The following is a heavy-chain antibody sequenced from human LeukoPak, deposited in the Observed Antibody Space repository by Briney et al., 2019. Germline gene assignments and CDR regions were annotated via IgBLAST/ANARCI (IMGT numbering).Heavy chain of an antibody. Sequence: GGSLRLSCAASGFAFDTCSMTWVRQAPGKGLEWVANINEDGGERHYVDSVKGRFTISRDNAKNSLYLQMNSLRAEDTAVYYCARGGNLENWGGGTLVTVSS. V-gene: IGHV3-7*01. J-gene: IGHJ4*02. CDR2: INEDGGER. D-gene: IGHD1-14*01. CDR1: GFAFDTCS. CDR3: ARGGNLEN.